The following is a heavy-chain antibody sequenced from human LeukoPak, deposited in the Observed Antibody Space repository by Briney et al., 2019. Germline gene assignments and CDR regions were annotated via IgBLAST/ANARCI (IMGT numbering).Heavy chain of an antibody. J-gene: IGHJ4*02. CDR2: ISYDGSNK. D-gene: IGHD6-19*01. V-gene: IGHV3-30*18. CDR1: GFTFSSYG. Sequence: GGSLRLSCAASGFTFSSYGMPWVRQAPGKGLEWVAVISYDGSNKYYADSVKGRFTISRDNFKNTLYLQMNSLRAEDTAVYYCAKEEGGSSGWPNYLYYFDYWGQGTLVTVSS. CDR3: AKEEGGSSGWPNYLYYFDY.